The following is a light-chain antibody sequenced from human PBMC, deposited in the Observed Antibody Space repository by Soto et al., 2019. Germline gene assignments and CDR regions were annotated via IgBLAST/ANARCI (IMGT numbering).Light chain of an antibody. CDR2: AAS. J-gene: IGKJ5*01. V-gene: IGKV1-9*01. Sequence: DIPLTQSPSFLSASVGDRVTITCRASQGISSYLAWYQQKPGKAPKLLIYAASILQSGVPSRFSGSGSGTEFTLTISSLQPEDFATYYCQQLNSFPITFGQGTRLEIK. CDR3: QQLNSFPIT. CDR1: QGISSY.